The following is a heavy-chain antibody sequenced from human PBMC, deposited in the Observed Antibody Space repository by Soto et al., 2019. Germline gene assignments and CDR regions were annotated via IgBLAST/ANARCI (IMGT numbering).Heavy chain of an antibody. J-gene: IGHJ4*02. Sequence: EVQLLESGGGLVQPGGSLTVSCAASGFTFGAHPMSWVRLAPGKGLEWVSTISGYGGSTYYPDSLKGRFIISRDNSKNPLYLQINTLRAEDPAIYFCAKQRTTVTTSFDYWGQGTLVTVSS. D-gene: IGHD4-17*01. V-gene: IGHV3-23*01. CDR2: ISGYGGST. CDR1: GFTFGAHP. CDR3: AKQRTTVTTSFDY.